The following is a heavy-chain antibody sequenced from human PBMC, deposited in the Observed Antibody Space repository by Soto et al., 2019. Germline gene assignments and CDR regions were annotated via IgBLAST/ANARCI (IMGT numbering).Heavy chain of an antibody. Sequence: ESGLTRVSTREALTLNFDLSGFSLSTSGVGVGWIRQPPGKALEWLALIYWDDDKRYSPSLKSRLTITKDTYKNQVVLTMTNMDPVDTATYYCARTPTTVSDFDYWGQGTLVTAS. CDR1: GFSLSTSGVG. CDR2: IYWDDDK. CDR3: ARTPTTVSDFDY. J-gene: IGHJ4*02. V-gene: IGHV2-5*02. D-gene: IGHD4-17*01.